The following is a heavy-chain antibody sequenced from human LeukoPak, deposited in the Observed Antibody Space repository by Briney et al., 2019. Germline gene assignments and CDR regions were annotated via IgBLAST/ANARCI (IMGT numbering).Heavy chain of an antibody. D-gene: IGHD1-26*01. CDR3: ARDNSVGDTAWWFDP. Sequence: ASVKVSCKASGYSFTSYYMHWVRQAPGQGLEWMGFINPSGSSAAYAQKFQGRLSLTRDMSTSTDYMELSSLRSEDTAVYYCARDNSVGDTAWWFDPWGQGTLVTVSS. V-gene: IGHV1-46*01. J-gene: IGHJ5*02. CDR1: GYSFTSYY. CDR2: INPSGSSA.